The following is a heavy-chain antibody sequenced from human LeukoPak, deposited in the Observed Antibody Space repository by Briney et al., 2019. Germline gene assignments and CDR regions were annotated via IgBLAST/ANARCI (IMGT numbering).Heavy chain of an antibody. V-gene: IGHV1-2*02. D-gene: IGHD3-3*01. Sequence: ASVKVSCKASGCTFTGYYMHWVRQAPGQGLEWMGWINPNSGGTNYAQKFQGRVTMTRDTSISTAYMELSRLRSDDTAVYYCARGITIFGVVKTPPSFDYWGQGTLVTVSS. CDR1: GCTFTGYY. CDR3: ARGITIFGVVKTPPSFDY. CDR2: INPNSGGT. J-gene: IGHJ4*02.